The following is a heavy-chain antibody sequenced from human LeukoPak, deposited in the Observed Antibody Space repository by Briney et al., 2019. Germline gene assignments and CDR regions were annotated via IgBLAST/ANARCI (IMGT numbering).Heavy chain of an antibody. V-gene: IGHV1-2*06. D-gene: IGHD3-22*01. CDR2: INPNSGGT. CDR1: GYTFTSYY. CDR3: ATDTWGYYDSSNYYRQADY. Sequence: ASVKVPCMASGYTFTSYYMHWVRQAPGQGLEWMGRINPNSGGTNYAQKFQGRVTMTRDTSISTAYMELSRLRSDDTAAYYCATDTWGYYDSSNYYRQADYWGQGTLVTVSS. J-gene: IGHJ4*02.